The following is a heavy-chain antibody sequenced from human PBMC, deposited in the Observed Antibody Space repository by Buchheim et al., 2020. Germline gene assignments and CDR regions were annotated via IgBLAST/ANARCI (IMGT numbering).Heavy chain of an antibody. CDR2: INTDGTDT. CDR3: ARGGTSGSLDY. V-gene: IGHV3-74*01. CDR1: GFTFSSYW. Sequence: EVQLVDSGGGLVQPGGSLRLSCAASGFTFSSYWMHWVRQAPGKGPVWVSRINTDGTDTSYADSVKGRFTISRDNARNTPYRQMNSLEAEDTAVYFCARGGTSGSLDYWGQGTL. D-gene: IGHD3-10*01. J-gene: IGHJ4*02.